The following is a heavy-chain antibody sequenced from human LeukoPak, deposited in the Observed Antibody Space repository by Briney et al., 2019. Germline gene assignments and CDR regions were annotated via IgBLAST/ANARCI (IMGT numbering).Heavy chain of an antibody. CDR2: ISAYNGLT. Sequence: ASVKVSCKAYGYTFTNYGISWVRQAPGQGLEWMGWISAYNGLTNYVQRLQGRVTMTTDTSTNTAYMELRSLRSDDTAVYYCARILVVVPAAKGYSFDYWGQGALVTVSS. V-gene: IGHV1-18*01. CDR1: GYTFTNYG. CDR3: ARILVVVPAAKGYSFDY. D-gene: IGHD2-2*01. J-gene: IGHJ4*02.